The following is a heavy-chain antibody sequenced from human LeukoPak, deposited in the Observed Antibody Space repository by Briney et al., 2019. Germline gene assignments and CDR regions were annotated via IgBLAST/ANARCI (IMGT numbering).Heavy chain of an antibody. CDR3: ARASGYCSSTSCHHAFEI. D-gene: IGHD2-2*03. J-gene: IGHJ3*02. V-gene: IGHV1-69*04. CDR1: GGTFSSDA. Sequence: SVKISCKASGGTFSSDAISCVRQAPGQGLEWMGRIIPIFGIANYAQKFQGRVTITADKSTSTAYMELSSLRSEDTAVYYCARASGYCSSTSCHHAFEIWGQGTMVTGSS. CDR2: IIPIFGIA.